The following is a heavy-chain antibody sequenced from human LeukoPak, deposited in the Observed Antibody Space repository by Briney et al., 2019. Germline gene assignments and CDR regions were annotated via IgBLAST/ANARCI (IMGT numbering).Heavy chain of an antibody. Sequence: SVKVSCKASGYTFTSNGITWVRQAPGQGLEWMGGIIPIFGTANYAQKFRGRVKMTADDSTNTAYMELSSLRSDDTAVYYCARGLFHSDTGGFYYMDVWGEGTTVTISS. CDR2: IIPIFGTA. J-gene: IGHJ6*03. D-gene: IGHD3-10*01. V-gene: IGHV1-69*13. CDR3: ARGLFHSDTGGFYYMDV. CDR1: GYTFTSNG.